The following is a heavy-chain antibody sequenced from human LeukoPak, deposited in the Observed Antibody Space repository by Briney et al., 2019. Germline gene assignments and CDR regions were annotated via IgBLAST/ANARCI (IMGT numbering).Heavy chain of an antibody. Sequence: ASLKVSCKASGYTFTSYYMHRVRQAPGQGLEWMGIINPSGGSTSYAQKFQGRVTMTRDTSTSTVYMELSSLRSEDTAVYYCARDTSYYDSSGYFLFDYWGQGTLVTVSS. J-gene: IGHJ4*02. D-gene: IGHD3-22*01. V-gene: IGHV1-46*01. CDR3: ARDTSYYDSSGYFLFDY. CDR2: INPSGGST. CDR1: GYTFTSYY.